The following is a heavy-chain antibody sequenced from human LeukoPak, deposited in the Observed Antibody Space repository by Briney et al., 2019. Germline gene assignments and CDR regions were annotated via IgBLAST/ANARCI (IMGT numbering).Heavy chain of an antibody. Sequence: GGSLRLSCAASGFTFSDYYMSWIRQAPGKGLEWVSYISSSGSTIYYADSVKGRFTISRDNAKNSLYLQMNSLRAEDTAVYYCASPANLQTLDAFDIWGQGTMVTVSS. CDR3: ASPANLQTLDAFDI. D-gene: IGHD4/OR15-4a*01. J-gene: IGHJ3*02. CDR2: ISSSGSTI. V-gene: IGHV3-11*01. CDR1: GFTFSDYY.